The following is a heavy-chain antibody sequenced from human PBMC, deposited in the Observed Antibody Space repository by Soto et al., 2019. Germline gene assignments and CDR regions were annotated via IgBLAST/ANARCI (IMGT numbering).Heavy chain of an antibody. CDR1: GYTFTNYW. J-gene: IGHJ4*02. Sequence: GESLKISCQTSGYTFTNYWIGWVRHMPGRGLEWMGLIFPRDSDTRYNSSFEGQVTISSDRSIATAYLQWTSLKASDTAIYFCARLGSLLQPIDYWGQGTKVTDYS. V-gene: IGHV5-51*01. CDR2: IFPRDSDT. D-gene: IGHD4-4*01. CDR3: ARLGSLLQPIDY.